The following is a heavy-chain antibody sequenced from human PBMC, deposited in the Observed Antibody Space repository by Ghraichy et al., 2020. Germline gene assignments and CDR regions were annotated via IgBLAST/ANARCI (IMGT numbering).Heavy chain of an antibody. CDR2: ITGSSDVK. Sequence: GGSLRLSCAASGFSFSGFAMHWVRQAPGKGLEWVSGITGSSDVKNYAGSVEGRFVISRDNAKNTLYLQMDRLTAEDTALYYCVKDGSMGLDFLDSWGRGTLVTVSS. CDR1: GFSFSGFA. CDR3: VKDGSMGLDFLDS. V-gene: IGHV3-9*01. J-gene: IGHJ4*02. D-gene: IGHD2-8*01.